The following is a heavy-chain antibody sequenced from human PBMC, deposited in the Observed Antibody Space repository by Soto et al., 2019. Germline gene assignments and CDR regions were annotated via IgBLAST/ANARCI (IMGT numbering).Heavy chain of an antibody. D-gene: IGHD2-2*01. J-gene: IGHJ5*02. Sequence: SETLSLTCTVSGSSISSSSYYWGWVRQPPGKGLEWIGSIYSRETTHYNPSLKSRVTISLDRSKNLFSLNLISVTGADTSFYYCAQTAGGGFLSSSSCSLFNWFDPWGQGTLVTVSS. CDR1: GSSISSSSYY. CDR2: IYSRETT. V-gene: IGHV4-39*07. CDR3: AQTAGGGFLSSSSCSLFNWFDP.